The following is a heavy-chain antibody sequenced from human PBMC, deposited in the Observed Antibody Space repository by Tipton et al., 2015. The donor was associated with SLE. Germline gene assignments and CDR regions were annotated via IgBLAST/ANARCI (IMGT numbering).Heavy chain of an antibody. J-gene: IGHJ4*02. CDR3: ARNGFYSLDY. V-gene: IGHV4-4*02. CDR1: SGSTSSSDW. D-gene: IGHD3-22*01. CDR2: IYRSGSA. Sequence: TLSLTCAVSSGSTSSSDWWSWVRQPPGKGLEWIGEIYRSGSATYNPSLKSRVTISMDKSKDQFSLNLASVTPADTAVYYCARNGFYSLDYWGQGTLVTVSS.